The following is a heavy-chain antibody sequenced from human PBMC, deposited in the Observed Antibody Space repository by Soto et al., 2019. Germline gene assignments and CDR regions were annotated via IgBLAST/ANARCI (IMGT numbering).Heavy chain of an antibody. D-gene: IGHD2-2*01. CDR1: GGSVSSGNCY. CDR2: IYHSGST. Sequence: SETLSLTCTVSGGSVSSGNCYWSWIRQPQGEGLEWIEYIYHSGSTNYNPPLKSRVTISVDTSKNQFSLKLSSVTAADTAVYYCARDSGGYCSSTSCPYFDYWGQGTLVTVS. CDR3: ARDSGGYCSSTSCPYFDY. J-gene: IGHJ4*02. V-gene: IGHV4-61*01.